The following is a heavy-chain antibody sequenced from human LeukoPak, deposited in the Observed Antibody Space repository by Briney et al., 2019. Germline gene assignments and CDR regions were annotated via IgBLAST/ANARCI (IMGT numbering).Heavy chain of an antibody. CDR1: GGSISSYY. Sequence: SETLSLTCTVSGGSISSYYWSWIRQPPGKGLEWIGYIYYSGSTNYKSSLKSRVTISVDTSKNQFSLKLSSVTAADTAVYYCARHGYYDSSGYYRFDYWGQGTLVTVSS. D-gene: IGHD3-22*01. V-gene: IGHV4-59*08. CDR3: ARHGYYDSSGYYRFDY. J-gene: IGHJ4*02. CDR2: IYYSGST.